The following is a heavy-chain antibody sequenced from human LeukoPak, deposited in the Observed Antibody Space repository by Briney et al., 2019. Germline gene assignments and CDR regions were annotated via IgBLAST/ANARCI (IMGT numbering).Heavy chain of an antibody. V-gene: IGHV3-30*18. CDR2: ISYDGSNK. CDR1: GYTLTELS. J-gene: IGHJ4*02. CDR3: AKDRYYYDSSGSIYFDY. D-gene: IGHD3-22*01. Sequence: SCKVSGYTLTELSMHWVRQAPGKGLEWVAVISYDGSNKYYADSVKGRFTISRDNSKNTLYLQMNSLRAEDTAVYYCAKDRYYYDSSGSIYFDYWGQGTLVTVSS.